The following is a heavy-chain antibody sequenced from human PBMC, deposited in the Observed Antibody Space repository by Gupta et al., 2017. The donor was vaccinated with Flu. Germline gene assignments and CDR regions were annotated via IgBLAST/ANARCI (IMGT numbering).Heavy chain of an antibody. CDR2: IISSSSTI. Sequence: EVQLVESGGGLVQPGGSLRLSCAASGFTFSSYSMNWVRQAQGKGQEWVSYIISSSSTIYYADSVKGRFTISRDNAKNSLYLQMNSLRDEDTAVYYCARDYYDSSGYYVGWGVSKPAEFDYWGQGTLVTVSS. CDR3: ARDYYDSSGYYVGWGVSKPAEFDY. V-gene: IGHV3-48*02. CDR1: GFTFSSYS. J-gene: IGHJ4*02. D-gene: IGHD3-22*01.